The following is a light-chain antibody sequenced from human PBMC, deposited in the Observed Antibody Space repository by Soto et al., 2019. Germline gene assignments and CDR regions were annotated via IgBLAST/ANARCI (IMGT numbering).Light chain of an antibody. CDR1: SSNIGAGFD. V-gene: IGLV1-40*01. Sequence: QSVLTQPPSVSXAPGQRVTISCTGSSSNIGAGFDVHWYQQLPGTAPKLLIYGNVDRPSGVPDRFSGSKSGTSASLAITGLQAEDEADYYCQSYDSSLSGYVFGTGTKLTVL. CDR2: GNV. J-gene: IGLJ1*01. CDR3: QSYDSSLSGYV.